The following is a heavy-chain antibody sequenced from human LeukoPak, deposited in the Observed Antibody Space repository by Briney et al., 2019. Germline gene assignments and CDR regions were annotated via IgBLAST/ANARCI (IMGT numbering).Heavy chain of an antibody. D-gene: IGHD6-19*01. CDR3: ARIAVADEYYYYTMDV. Sequence: GGSLRLSCAASGFSFSSYGMHWVRQAPGKGLEWVAAIWYDGSNKFYANSVKGRFTISRDNSKNTLYLQMNILRAEDTAVYFCARIAVADEYYYYTMDVWGQGAPVTVS. CDR2: IWYDGSNK. CDR1: GFSFSSYG. V-gene: IGHV3-33*01. J-gene: IGHJ6*02.